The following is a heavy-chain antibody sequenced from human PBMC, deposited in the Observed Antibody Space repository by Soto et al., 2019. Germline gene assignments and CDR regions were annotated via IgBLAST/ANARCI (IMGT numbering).Heavy chain of an antibody. CDR3: ARDHLRGVQYAFDI. D-gene: IGHD3-10*01. J-gene: IGHJ3*02. CDR1: GFTFSSYG. V-gene: IGHV3-33*01. CDR2: IWYDGSNK. Sequence: QPGGSLRLSCAASGFTFSSYGMHWVRQAPGKGLEWVAVIWYDGSNKYYADSVKGRFTISRDNSKNTLYLQMNSLRAEDTAVYYCARDHLRGVQYAFDIWGQGTMVTVSS.